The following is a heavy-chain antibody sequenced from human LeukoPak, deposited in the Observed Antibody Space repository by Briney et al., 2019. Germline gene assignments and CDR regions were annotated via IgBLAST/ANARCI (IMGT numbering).Heavy chain of an antibody. D-gene: IGHD6-19*01. V-gene: IGHV1-2*06. Sequence: GSVKVSCKASGYTLIGSYIHWVRQAPGQGLEWVGRINPNTGGTNYAQRFQGRVTLTRDTSITTAYMELSSLRSDDTAIYYCACLYQWQVSYYSHGMDVWGQGTTVTVSS. CDR1: GYTLIGSY. CDR2: INPNTGGT. J-gene: IGHJ6*02. CDR3: ACLYQWQVSYYSHGMDV.